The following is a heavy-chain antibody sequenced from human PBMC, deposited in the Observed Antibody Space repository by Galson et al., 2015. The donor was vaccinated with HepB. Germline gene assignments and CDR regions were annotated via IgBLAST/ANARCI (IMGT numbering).Heavy chain of an antibody. CDR2: INAGNGNT. Sequence: SVKVSCKASGYTSTSHAMHWARQAPGQRLEWMGWINAGNGNTKYSEKFQGRVTISRDTSASTAYMELTSLRSEDTAVYYCARGSEYFDSWGQGTLVTVSS. D-gene: IGHD6-19*01. CDR1: GYTSTSHA. J-gene: IGHJ4*02. V-gene: IGHV1-3*01. CDR3: ARGSEYFDS.